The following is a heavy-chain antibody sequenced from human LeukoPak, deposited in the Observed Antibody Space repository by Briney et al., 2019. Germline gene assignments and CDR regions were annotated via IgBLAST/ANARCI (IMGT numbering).Heavy chain of an antibody. CDR3: ASAVVVVAASHVDY. Sequence: GGSLRLSCAASGFTFSNYGMHWVRQAPGKGLEWVAVIPYDGTNKYYADSVKGRFTISRDNSKNTLYLQMNGLRAEDTAVYYCASAVVVVAASHVDYWGQGTLVTVSS. CDR2: IPYDGTNK. D-gene: IGHD2-15*01. V-gene: IGHV3-30*03. J-gene: IGHJ4*02. CDR1: GFTFSNYG.